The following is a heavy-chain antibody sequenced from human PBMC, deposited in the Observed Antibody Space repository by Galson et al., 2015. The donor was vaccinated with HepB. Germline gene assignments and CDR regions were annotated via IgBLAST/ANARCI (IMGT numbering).Heavy chain of an antibody. CDR2: INPNSGGT. V-gene: IGHV1-2*02. J-gene: IGHJ6*02. D-gene: IGHD2-2*01. CDR1: GYTFTGYY. Sequence: SVKVSCKASGYTFTGYYMHWVRQAPGQGLEWMGWINPNSGGTDYAQKFQGRVTMTRDTSISTAYMELSRLRSDDTAVYYCARFGVVVPAALLGPDISGVIITAFFYGMDVWGQGTTVTVSS. CDR3: ARFGVVVPAALLGPDISGVIITAFFYGMDV.